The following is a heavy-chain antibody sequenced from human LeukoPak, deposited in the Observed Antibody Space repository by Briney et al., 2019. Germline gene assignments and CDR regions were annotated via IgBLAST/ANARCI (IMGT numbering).Heavy chain of an antibody. J-gene: IGHJ3*02. V-gene: IGHV3-23*01. Sequence: PGGSLRLSCAASGFTFSSYAMSWVRQAPGKGLEWVSAISGSGGSTYYADSVKGRFTISRDNSKNTLYLQMDSLRAEDTAVYYCARSLWSGYYQRADAFDIWGQGTMVTVSS. CDR2: ISGSGGST. CDR3: ARSLWSGYYQRADAFDI. CDR1: GFTFSSYA. D-gene: IGHD3-3*01.